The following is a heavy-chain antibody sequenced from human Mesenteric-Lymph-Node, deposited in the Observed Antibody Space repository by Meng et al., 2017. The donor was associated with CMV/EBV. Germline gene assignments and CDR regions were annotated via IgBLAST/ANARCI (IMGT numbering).Heavy chain of an antibody. J-gene: IGHJ4*02. CDR1: GFTFSLYA. D-gene: IGHD3-10*01. CDR2: NDIGDSNT. CDR3: ANGGSYGSGSCFDY. Sequence: GESLKISCAGSGFTFSLYAMSWVRQAPGQGLEWVSVNDIGDSNTFYADSVKGRFTISRDNSKNTLYLQMHSLRVEDTAVYYCANGGSYGSGSCFDYWGQGTLVTVSS. V-gene: IGHV3-23*03.